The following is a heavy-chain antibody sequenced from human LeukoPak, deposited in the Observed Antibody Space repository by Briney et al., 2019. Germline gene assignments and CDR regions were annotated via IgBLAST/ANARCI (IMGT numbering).Heavy chain of an antibody. V-gene: IGHV3-7*01. J-gene: IGHJ4*02. CDR3: ARGRPHGNDY. Sequence: GGSLRLSCAVSGFTFSDYWMSWVRQAPGKGLEWVANIKQDGSEKHYVDSVKGRFSISRDNAKNTLYLQMNSLRVEDTAVYYCARGRPHGNDYWGQGTLVTVSS. D-gene: IGHD4-23*01. CDR1: GFTFSDYW. CDR2: IKQDGSEK.